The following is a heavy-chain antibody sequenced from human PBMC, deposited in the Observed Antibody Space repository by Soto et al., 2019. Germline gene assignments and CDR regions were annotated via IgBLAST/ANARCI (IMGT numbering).Heavy chain of an antibody. J-gene: IGHJ5*02. CDR3: ARDGSRAEWLLPFDA. CDR1: GYTFTSYA. V-gene: IGHV1-3*01. Sequence: ASVKVSCKASGYTFTSYAMHWVRQAPGQRLEWMGWINAGNGNTKYSQKFQGRVTITRDTSASTAYMELSSLRSEDTAVYYCARDGSRAEWLLPFDAWGQGTLVTVSS. CDR2: INAGNGNT. D-gene: IGHD3-22*01.